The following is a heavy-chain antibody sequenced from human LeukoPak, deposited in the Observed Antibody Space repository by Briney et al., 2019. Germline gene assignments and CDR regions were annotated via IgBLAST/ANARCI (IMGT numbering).Heavy chain of an antibody. D-gene: IGHD1-1*01. CDR1: GLTFRTYW. J-gene: IGHJ4*02. CDR2: IRYDGRNK. CDR3: AKGGSNNWSFDN. V-gene: IGHV3-30*02. Sequence: GGSLRLSCATSGLTFRTYWMSWVRQAPGKGLEWVAYIRYDGRNKYSADSVKGRFTIYRDNSKSTLYLQMNSLRPEDTAVYYCAKGGSNNWSFDNWGQGTLVTVSS.